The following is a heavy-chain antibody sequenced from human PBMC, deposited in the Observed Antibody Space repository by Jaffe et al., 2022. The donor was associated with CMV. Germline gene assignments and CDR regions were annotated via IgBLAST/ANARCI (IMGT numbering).Heavy chain of an antibody. CDR2: ISSSTTYK. J-gene: IGHJ4*02. CDR3: TSSTGIMIATY. Sequence: EVQLVESGGGLVKPGGSLRLSCAASGFTFTSHAMHWVRQTPGKGLEWVSTISSSTTYKYYSDSVKGRFTISRDNAKNSVFLQMSSLRAEDTAMYYCTSSTGIMIATYWGQGTLVTVSS. CDR1: GFTFTSHA. V-gene: IGHV3-21*01. D-gene: IGHD3-16*01.